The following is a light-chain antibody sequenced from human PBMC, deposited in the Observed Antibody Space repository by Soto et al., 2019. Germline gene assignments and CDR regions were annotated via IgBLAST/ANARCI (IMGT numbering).Light chain of an antibody. CDR1: SSDVGGFNY. V-gene: IGLV2-14*03. CDR3: SSYANIGFGTLKV. CDR2: DVS. J-gene: IGLJ2*01. Sequence: QSALTQPASVSGSPGQSITISCTGTSSDVGGFNYVAWYQQHPGKAPKLMIYDVSHRPSGVSDRFSGSKSGNTASLTISGLQAEDEADYYCSSYANIGFGTLKVFGGGTKVTVL.